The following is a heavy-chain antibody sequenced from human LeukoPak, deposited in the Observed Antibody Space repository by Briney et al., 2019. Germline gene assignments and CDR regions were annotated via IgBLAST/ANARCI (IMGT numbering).Heavy chain of an antibody. CDR2: ISSSSSYI. CDR3: ARQLDYGGNSDWSNWFDP. D-gene: IGHD4-23*01. CDR1: GFTFSSYS. V-gene: IGHV3-21*01. Sequence: GGSLRLSCAASGFTFSSYSMNWVRQAPGKGLEWVSSISSSSSYIYYADSVKGRFTISRDNAKNPLYLQMNSLRAEDTAVYYCARQLDYGGNSDWSNWFDPWGQGTLVTVSS. J-gene: IGHJ5*02.